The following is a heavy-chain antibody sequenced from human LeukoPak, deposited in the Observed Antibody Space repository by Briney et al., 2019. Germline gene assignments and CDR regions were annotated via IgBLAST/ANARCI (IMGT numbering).Heavy chain of an antibody. CDR2: INHSGAT. CDR3: ATPTRGGIAVTRTFGH. J-gene: IGHJ4*02. Sequence: PSETLSLTCAGSGGAFTGYYWSWLRQPPGKGLEWIGEINHSGATNYNPSLKSRVTISVDTSKNQFSLRLTSVSAADTGVYYCATPTRGGIAVTRTFGHWGQGTQVTVSS. CDR1: GGAFTGYY. V-gene: IGHV4-34*01. D-gene: IGHD6-19*01.